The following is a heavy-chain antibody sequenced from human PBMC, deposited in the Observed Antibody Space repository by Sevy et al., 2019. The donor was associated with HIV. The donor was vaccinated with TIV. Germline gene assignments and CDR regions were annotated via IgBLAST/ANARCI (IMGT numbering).Heavy chain of an antibody. Sequence: GGSLRLSSEASGFTFSKYSMSWVRQAPGKGLEWVSTFSFGCGRINYADSVKGRFTISRDDSKNTLYLQMNSLRAEDTAVYYCAREGCTKPHDYWGQGTLVTVSS. CDR3: AREGCTKPHDY. V-gene: IGHV3-23*01. CDR2: FSFGCGRI. D-gene: IGHD2-8*01. J-gene: IGHJ4*02. CDR1: GFTFSKYS.